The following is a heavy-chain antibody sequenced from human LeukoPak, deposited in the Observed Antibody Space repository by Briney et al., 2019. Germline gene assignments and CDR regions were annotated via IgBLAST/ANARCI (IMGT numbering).Heavy chain of an antibody. Sequence: PGGSLRLSCAASGFSLSNYAMSWVRQAPGKGLEWVSVIYSGGSTYYADSVKGRFTISRHNSKNTLYLQMNSLRAEDTAVYYCATTIRFLDPWFDPWGQGTLVTVSS. V-gene: IGHV3-53*04. CDR3: ATTIRFLDPWFDP. J-gene: IGHJ5*02. CDR1: GFSLSNYA. D-gene: IGHD2-21*01. CDR2: IYSGGST.